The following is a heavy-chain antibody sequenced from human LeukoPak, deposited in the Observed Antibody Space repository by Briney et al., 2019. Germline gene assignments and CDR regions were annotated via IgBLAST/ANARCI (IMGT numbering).Heavy chain of an antibody. CDR1: GFTFSGYS. Sequence: GGSLRLSCAASGFTFSGYSMNWVRQAPGKGLEWVSYISSSSSTIYYADSVKGRFTISRDNAKNSLYLQMNSLRDEDTAVYYCARDGGLVGASGAFDYWGQGTLVTVSS. CDR3: ARDGGLVGASGAFDY. CDR2: ISSSSSTI. D-gene: IGHD1-26*01. J-gene: IGHJ4*02. V-gene: IGHV3-48*02.